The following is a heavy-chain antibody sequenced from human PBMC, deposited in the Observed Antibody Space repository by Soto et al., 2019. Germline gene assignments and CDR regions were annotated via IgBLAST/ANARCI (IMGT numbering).Heavy chain of an antibody. Sequence: QVQLVESGGGVVQPGRSLRLSCAASGFTFSSYGMHWVRQAPGKGLDWVAVIWYDGSNKYYADSVKGRFTISRDNSKNTLYLQMNSLRAEDTAVYYCATLGYCSGGSCYPGWVYYMDVWGKGTTVTVSS. J-gene: IGHJ6*03. CDR2: IWYDGSNK. D-gene: IGHD2-15*01. V-gene: IGHV3-33*01. CDR3: ATLGYCSGGSCYPGWVYYMDV. CDR1: GFTFSSYG.